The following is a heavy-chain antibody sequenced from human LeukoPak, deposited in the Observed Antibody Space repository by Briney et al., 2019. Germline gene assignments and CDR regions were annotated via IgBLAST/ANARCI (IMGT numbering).Heavy chain of an antibody. CDR1: GGSISSCY. V-gene: IGHV4-59*01. Sequence: SETLSLTCTVSGGSISSCYWSWIRQPPGKGLEWIGYIYYSGSTNYNPSLKSRVTISVDTSKNQFSLKLSSVTAADTAVYYCARDKGVFPGDYYYGMDVWGQGTTVTVSS. J-gene: IGHJ6*02. CDR2: IYYSGST. CDR3: ARDKGVFPGDYYYGMDV. D-gene: IGHD3-10*01.